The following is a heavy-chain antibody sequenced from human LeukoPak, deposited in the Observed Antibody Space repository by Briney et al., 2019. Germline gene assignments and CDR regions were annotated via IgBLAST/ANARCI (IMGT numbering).Heavy chain of an antibody. J-gene: IGHJ6*03. Sequence: GGSLRLSCAASGFTFSSYNMNWVRQAPGKGLEWVSSITSDSRYMYYADSVKGRFTISRDNSKNTLYLQMNSLRAEDTAVYYCARHGSITMVRGRLRYYYMDVWGKGTTVTISS. CDR3: ARHGSITMVRGRLRYYYMDV. CDR2: ITSDSRYM. CDR1: GFTFSSYN. D-gene: IGHD3-10*01. V-gene: IGHV3-21*04.